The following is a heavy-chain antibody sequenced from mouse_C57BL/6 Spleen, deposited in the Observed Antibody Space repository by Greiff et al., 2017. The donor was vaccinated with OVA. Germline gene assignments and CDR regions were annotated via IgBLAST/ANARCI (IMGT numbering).Heavy chain of an antibody. CDR3: TRVDYVSSYAMDY. V-gene: IGHV1-80*01. D-gene: IGHD1-1*01. CDR1: GYAFSSYW. CDR2: IYPGDGDT. J-gene: IGHJ4*01. Sequence: VKLQESGAELVKPGASVKISCKASGYAFSSYWMNWVKQRPGKGLEWIGQIYPGDGDTTYNGKFKGKATLTADKSSSTAYMQLSSLTSEDSAVYLCTRVDYVSSYAMDYWSQGTSGTVS.